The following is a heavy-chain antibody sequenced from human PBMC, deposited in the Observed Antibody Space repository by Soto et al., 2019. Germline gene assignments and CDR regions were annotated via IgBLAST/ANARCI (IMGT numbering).Heavy chain of an antibody. Sequence: QVQLVQSGAEVKKPGSSVKVSCKSSGGTFSNYGFSWVRQAPGQGLECMGVIVPMFGAEHPQKCQGRVTITADESTNTVFRDLRGLRSEDTAVYYCARGGSDYEGSGYYQGHVWGQGTTVTVSS. V-gene: IGHV1-69*12. D-gene: IGHD3-22*01. CDR3: ARGGSDYEGSGYYQGHV. J-gene: IGHJ6*02. CDR2: IVPMFGA. CDR1: GGTFSNYG.